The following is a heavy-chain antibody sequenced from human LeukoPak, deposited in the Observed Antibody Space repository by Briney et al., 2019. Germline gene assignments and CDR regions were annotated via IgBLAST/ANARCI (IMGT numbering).Heavy chain of an antibody. Sequence: PSETLSLTCTVSGGSISSSSYYWGWIRQPPGKGLEWIGTIYYSGYTYYNPSLKSRVTISVDTSKNQFSLKLSSVTAADTAVYYCARLATYYYDSSGYYEYNWFDPWGQGTLVTVSS. D-gene: IGHD3-22*01. CDR1: GGSISSSSYY. CDR2: IYYSGYT. J-gene: IGHJ5*02. CDR3: ARLATYYYDSSGYYEYNWFDP. V-gene: IGHV4-39*01.